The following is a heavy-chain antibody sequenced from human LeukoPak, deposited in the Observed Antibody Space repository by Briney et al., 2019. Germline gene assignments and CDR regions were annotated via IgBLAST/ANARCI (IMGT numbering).Heavy chain of an antibody. Sequence: GGSLRLSCAASGFSFSGHWMHWARQLPGKGLVWVSRISPTGSTTSYADSVKGRFTISRDNAKNSLYLQMNSLTAEDTAVYYCLAATILVVKGPDAFDVWGQGTMVTVSS. J-gene: IGHJ3*01. CDR1: GFSFSGHW. D-gene: IGHD3-22*01. CDR3: LAATILVVKGPDAFDV. CDR2: ISPTGSTT. V-gene: IGHV3-74*01.